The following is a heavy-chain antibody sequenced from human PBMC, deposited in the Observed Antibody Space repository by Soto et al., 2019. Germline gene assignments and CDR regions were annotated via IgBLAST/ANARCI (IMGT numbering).Heavy chain of an antibody. CDR1: GGSISSSSYY. D-gene: IGHD3-22*01. CDR2: IYYSGST. V-gene: IGHV4-39*01. J-gene: IGHJ3*02. CDR3: ARGGYYDIKGAFDI. Sequence: PSETLSLTCTVSGGSISSSSYYWGWIRQPPGKGLEWIGSIYYSGSTYYNPSLKSRVTISVDTSKNQFSLKLSSVTAADTAVYYCARGGYYDIKGAFDIWGQGTMVTV.